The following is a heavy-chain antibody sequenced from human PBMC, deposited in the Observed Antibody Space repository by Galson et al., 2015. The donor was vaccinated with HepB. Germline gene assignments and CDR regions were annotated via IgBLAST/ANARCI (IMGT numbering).Heavy chain of an antibody. V-gene: IGHV1-46*04. J-gene: IGHJ4*02. CDR2: INPSGGST. CDR3: ARGGYSSGQNY. D-gene: IGHD6-19*01. Sequence: SVKVSCKASGYTFTSYYMHWVRQAPGQGLEWMGMINPSGGSTIYAHNLQGRVTMTRDTSTSTAYMELSSLRSEDTALYYCARGGYSSGQNYWGQGTLVTVSS. CDR1: GYTFTSYY.